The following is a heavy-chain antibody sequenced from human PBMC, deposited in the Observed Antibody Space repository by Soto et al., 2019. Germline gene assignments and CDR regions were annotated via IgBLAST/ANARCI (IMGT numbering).Heavy chain of an antibody. CDR3: ATRQQWLATKDYYFDY. CDR1: GFTVSSNY. CDR2: IYSGGST. D-gene: IGHD6-19*01. J-gene: IGHJ4*02. Sequence: PGGSLRLSCAASGFTVSSNYMSWVRQAPGKGLEWVSVIYSGGSTYYADSVKGRFTISRDNSKNTLYLQMNSLRAEDTAVYYCATRQQWLATKDYYFDYWGQGTLVTVSS. V-gene: IGHV3-66*01.